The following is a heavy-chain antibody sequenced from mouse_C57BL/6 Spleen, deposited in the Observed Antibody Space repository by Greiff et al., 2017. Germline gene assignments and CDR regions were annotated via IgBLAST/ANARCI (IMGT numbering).Heavy chain of an antibody. CDR2: IDPSDSYT. V-gene: IGHV1-69*01. D-gene: IGHD1-1*02. CDR1: GYTFTSYW. CDR3: ARGGYYAMDY. Sequence: QVQLQQPGAELVMPGASVKLSCKASGYTFTSYWMHWVKQRPGQGLEWIGEIDPSDSYTNYNQKFKGKSTLTVDKSSSTAYMQLSSLTSEDSAVYYCARGGYYAMDYWSQGTSVTVSS. J-gene: IGHJ4*01.